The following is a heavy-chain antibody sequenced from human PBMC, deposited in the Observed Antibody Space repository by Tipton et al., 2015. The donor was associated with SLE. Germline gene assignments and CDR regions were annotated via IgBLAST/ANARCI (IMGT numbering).Heavy chain of an antibody. CDR1: GFTFSSYA. Sequence: SLRLSCAASGFTFSSYAMSWVRQAPGKGLEWVSAISGSGGSTYYADSVKGRFTISRDNSKNTLFLQMNSLRAEDTAIYYCAKGNYYDTSAYWDHWGQGTLVTVSS. CDR2: ISGSGGST. CDR3: AKGNYYDTSAYWDH. V-gene: IGHV3-23*01. J-gene: IGHJ4*02. D-gene: IGHD3-22*01.